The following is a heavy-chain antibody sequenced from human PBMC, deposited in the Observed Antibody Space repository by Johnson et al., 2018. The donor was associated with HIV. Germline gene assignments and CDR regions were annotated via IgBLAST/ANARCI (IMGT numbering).Heavy chain of an antibody. D-gene: IGHD6-19*01. CDR1: GFTFSSYA. CDR3: AKPQTGIAVAAHFAFDI. Sequence: QVQLVESGGGVVQPGRSLRLSCAASGFTFSSYAMHWVRQAPGKGLEWVAVISYDGSNKYYADSVKGRFPISRDNSKNTLYLQMTRLRVEDTAVYYCAKPQTGIAVAAHFAFDIWGQGTMVTVSS. V-gene: IGHV3-30-3*01. CDR2: ISYDGSNK. J-gene: IGHJ3*02.